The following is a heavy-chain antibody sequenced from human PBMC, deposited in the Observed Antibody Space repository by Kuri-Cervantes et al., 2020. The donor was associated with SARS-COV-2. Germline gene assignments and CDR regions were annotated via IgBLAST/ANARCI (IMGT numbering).Heavy chain of an antibody. V-gene: IGHV3-20*04. CDR3: ARDHVRRTRYGYYYYGMDV. D-gene: IGHD3-9*01. CDR1: GFTFDDYG. Sequence: ETLSLTCAASGFTFDDYGMSWVRQAPGKGLEWVSGINWNGGSTGYADSVKGRFTISRDNAKNSLYLQMNSLRAEDTALYYCARDHVRRTRYGYYYYGMDVWGQGTTVTVSS. CDR2: INWNGGST. J-gene: IGHJ6*02.